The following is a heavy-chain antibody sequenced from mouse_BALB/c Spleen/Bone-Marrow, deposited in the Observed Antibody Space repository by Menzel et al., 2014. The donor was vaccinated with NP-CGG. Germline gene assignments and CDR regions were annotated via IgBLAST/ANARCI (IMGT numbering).Heavy chain of an antibody. CDR2: IWAGGST. J-gene: IGHJ3*01. D-gene: IGHD2-4*01. V-gene: IGHV2-9*02. CDR1: GFSLTSYG. Sequence: VKLVEPGPGLVAPSQSLSITCTVSGFSLTSYGVHWVRQPPGKGLEWLGVIWAGGSTNYNSALMSRLSISKDNSKSXVFLKMNSLQTDDTAMYYCASMITTAWFAYWGQGTLVTVSA. CDR3: ASMITTAWFAY.